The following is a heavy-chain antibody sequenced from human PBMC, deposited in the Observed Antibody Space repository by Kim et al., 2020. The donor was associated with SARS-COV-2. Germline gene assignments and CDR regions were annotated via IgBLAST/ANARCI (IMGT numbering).Heavy chain of an antibody. CDR3: ARSPYSTILDS. Sequence: FAESVVGLFTVSRDNAKITLYLQMDSLRDEDTAVYYCARSPYSTILDSWGQGTLVAVST. D-gene: IGHD4-4*01. V-gene: IGHV3-74*01. J-gene: IGHJ5*01.